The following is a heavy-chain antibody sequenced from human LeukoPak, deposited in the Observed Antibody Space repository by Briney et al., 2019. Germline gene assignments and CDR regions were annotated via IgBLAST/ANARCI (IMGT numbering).Heavy chain of an antibody. CDR1: GYSISSGYY. J-gene: IGHJ4*02. V-gene: IGHV4-38-2*01. CDR2: IYHGGST. CDR3: ARYSRNGVDEIGF. D-gene: IGHD5-12*01. Sequence: PSETLSLTCAVSGYSISSGYYWGWIRQPPGRGLEWIGTIYHGGSTYYNPSLTSRVTISVDTSKNQLSPKVTSVTAADTAVYYCARYSRNGVDEIGFWGQGTLVTVSS.